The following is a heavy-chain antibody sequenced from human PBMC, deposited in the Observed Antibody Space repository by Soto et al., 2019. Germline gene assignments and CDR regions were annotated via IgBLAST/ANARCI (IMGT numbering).Heavy chain of an antibody. CDR2: INSDGSST. Sequence: EVQLVESGGGLVQPGGSLRLSCAASGFTFSSYWMHWVRQAPGKGLVWVSRINSDGSSTSYADSVKGRVTISRDNAKNTLYMQMNSLRAEETAVYYCARVWDYYGSGMQRGNYYYYGMDVWGQGTTVTVSS. CDR1: GFTFSSYW. CDR3: ARVWDYYGSGMQRGNYYYYGMDV. D-gene: IGHD3-10*01. J-gene: IGHJ6*02. V-gene: IGHV3-74*01.